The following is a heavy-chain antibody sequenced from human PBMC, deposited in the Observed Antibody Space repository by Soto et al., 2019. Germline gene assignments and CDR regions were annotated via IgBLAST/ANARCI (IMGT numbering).Heavy chain of an antibody. V-gene: IGHV3-15*01. CDR3: TTIVVVAATDGMDV. CDR2: IKSKTDGGTT. D-gene: IGHD2-15*01. CDR1: GFTFSNAW. Sequence: GGSLRLSCAASGFTFSNAWMSWVRQAPGKGLEWVGRIKSKTDGGTTDYAAPVKGRFTISRDDSKNTLYLQMNSLKTEDTAVYYCTTIVVVAATDGMDVWGQGTTVTVS. J-gene: IGHJ6*02.